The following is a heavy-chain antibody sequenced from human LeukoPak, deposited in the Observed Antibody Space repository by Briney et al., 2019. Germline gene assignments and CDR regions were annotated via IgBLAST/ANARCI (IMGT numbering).Heavy chain of an antibody. V-gene: IGHV4-59*01. CDR1: GGSISSYY. CDR2: IYYSGGT. Sequence: PSETLSLTCTVSGGSISSYYWSWIRQPPGKGLEWIGYIYYSGGTNYNPSLKSRVTISVDTSKNQFSLKLSSVTAADTAVYYCARGLTRDAFDIWGQGTMVTVSS. CDR3: ARGLTRDAFDI. J-gene: IGHJ3*02.